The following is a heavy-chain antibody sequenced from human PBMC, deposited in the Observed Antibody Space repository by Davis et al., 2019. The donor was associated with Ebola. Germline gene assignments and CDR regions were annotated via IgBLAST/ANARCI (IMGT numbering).Heavy chain of an antibody. D-gene: IGHD4-11*01. CDR2: IRSKANSYAT. Sequence: GESLKISCAASGFTFSGSAMHWVRQASGKGLEWVGRIRSKANSYATAYAASVKGRFTISRDDSKNTAYLQMNSLKTEETAVYYCTSTTAPSLDYWGQGTLVTVSS. CDR3: TSTTAPSLDY. CDR1: GFTFSGSA. V-gene: IGHV3-73*01. J-gene: IGHJ4*02.